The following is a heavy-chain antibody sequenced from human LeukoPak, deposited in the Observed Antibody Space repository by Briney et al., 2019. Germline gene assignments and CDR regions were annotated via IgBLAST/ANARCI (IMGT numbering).Heavy chain of an antibody. CDR2: IWYDGSNK. CDR3: AKDLRYSSSSGFDY. V-gene: IGHV3-33*06. CDR1: GFTVSGND. D-gene: IGHD6-6*01. Sequence: GGSLRLSCAASGFTVSGNDMSWVRQAPGKGLEWVAVIWYDGSNKYYADSVKGRFTISRDNSKNTLYLQMNSLRAEDTAVYYCAKDLRYSSSSGFDYWGQGTLVTVSS. J-gene: IGHJ4*02.